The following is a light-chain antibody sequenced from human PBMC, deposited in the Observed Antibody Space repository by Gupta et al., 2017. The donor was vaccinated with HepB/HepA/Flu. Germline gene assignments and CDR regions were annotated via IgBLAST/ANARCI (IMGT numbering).Light chain of an antibody. Sequence: QSALTQPASVSGSPGQSITTSCTGTSRDVGSYNPVSWYQQHPGKAPKLISFEVSKRPAWVSDRFAGSKSGNTASLTISGLQAEDEADYFCCSYAGVSSVVVFGGGTKLTVL. CDR3: CSYAGVSSVVV. J-gene: IGLJ2*01. V-gene: IGLV2-23*02. CDR2: EVS. CDR1: SRDVGSYNP.